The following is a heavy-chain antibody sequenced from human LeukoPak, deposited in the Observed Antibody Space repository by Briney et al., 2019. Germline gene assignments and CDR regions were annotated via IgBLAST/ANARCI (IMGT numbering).Heavy chain of an antibody. J-gene: IGHJ4*02. D-gene: IGHD3-22*01. CDR3: AREGVRYDSTGYYYYDYFDY. CDR2: INWNGGST. CDR1: GFTFDDYG. V-gene: IGHV3-20*04. Sequence: GGSLRLSCAASGFTFDDYGMSWVRQAPGKGLEWVSGINWNGGSTGYADSVKCRFTISRDNDKNSLYLKMNSLRAEATALYYCAREGVRYDSTGYYYYDYFDYWGQGTLVTVSS.